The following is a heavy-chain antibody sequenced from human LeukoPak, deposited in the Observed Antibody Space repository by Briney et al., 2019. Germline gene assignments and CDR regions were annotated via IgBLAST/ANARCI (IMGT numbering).Heavy chain of an antibody. CDR2: IYPGDSDT. CDR3: ARQVMVAATMDAFDI. V-gene: IGHV5-51*01. D-gene: IGHD2-15*01. CDR1: GYSFTSYW. Sequence: GESLKISCKGSGYSFTSYWIGWVRQMPGKGLEWMGIIYPGDSDTRYSPSFQGRVTISADKSISTAYLQWSSLKASDTAMYYCARQVMVAATMDAFDIWGQGTMVTVSS. J-gene: IGHJ3*02.